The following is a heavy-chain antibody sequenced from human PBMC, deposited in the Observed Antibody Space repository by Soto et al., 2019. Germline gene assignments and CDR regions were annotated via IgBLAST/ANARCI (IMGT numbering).Heavy chain of an antibody. J-gene: IGHJ4*02. V-gene: IGHV1-18*01. CDR1: GYTFTNYG. CDR3: XXDSPPVDY. Sequence: QVQLVQSGAEVKKPGASVKVSCKASGYTFTNYGISWVRQAPGQGLEWMGWIRAYNGNTNYAQKLQGRVTMTTDTSXXXXXXXXXXXXXXXTXXXXXXXDSPPVDYWGQGTLVTVSS. CDR2: IRAYNGNT.